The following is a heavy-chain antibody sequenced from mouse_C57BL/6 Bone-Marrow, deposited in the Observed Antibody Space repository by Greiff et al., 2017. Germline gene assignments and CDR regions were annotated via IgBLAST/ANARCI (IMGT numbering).Heavy chain of an antibody. J-gene: IGHJ4*01. CDR3: AREPYYDYWYYAMDY. V-gene: IGHV1-75*01. Sequence: QVQLQQSGPELVKPGASVKISCKASGYTFTDYYINWVKQRPGQGLEWIGWIFPGSGSTYYNEKFKGKATLTVDKSSSTAYMLLSSLTSEDSAVYFCAREPYYDYWYYAMDYWGQGTSVTVSS. CDR1: GYTFTDYY. CDR2: IFPGSGST. D-gene: IGHD2-4*01.